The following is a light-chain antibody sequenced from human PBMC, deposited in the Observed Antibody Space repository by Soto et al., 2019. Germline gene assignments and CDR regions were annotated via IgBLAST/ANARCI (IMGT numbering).Light chain of an antibody. Sequence: SYELTQPPSVSVSPGQTARITCSGDALPKKYGYWYQKKSGQAPVLVIYEDIKRPSGIPERFSGSSSGTMVTLTITGAQVEDEADYYCYSTDSRGNHRVFGGGTKLTVL. CDR3: YSTDSRGNHRV. CDR2: EDI. V-gene: IGLV3-10*01. J-gene: IGLJ3*02. CDR1: ALPKKY.